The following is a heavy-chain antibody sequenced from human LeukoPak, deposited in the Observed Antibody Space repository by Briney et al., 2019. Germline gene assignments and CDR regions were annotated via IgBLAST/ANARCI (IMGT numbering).Heavy chain of an antibody. J-gene: IGHJ4*02. CDR3: ATGDLDY. CDR2: IKEDGSGK. V-gene: IGHV3-7*01. Sequence: PGGSLRLSCAASAFSFSSQWMTWVRQPPGKGLEWVASIKEDGSGKYYVDSVKGRFTISRDNAKSSLYLQMNNLRAEDTAVYYCATGDLDYGGQGTLVTVSS. CDR1: AFSFSSQW.